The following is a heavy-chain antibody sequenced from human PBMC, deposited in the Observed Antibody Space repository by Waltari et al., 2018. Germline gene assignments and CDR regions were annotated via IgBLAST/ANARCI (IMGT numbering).Heavy chain of an antibody. V-gene: IGHV3-33*06. D-gene: IGHD6-13*01. Sequence: QVQLVESGGGVVQPGRSLRLSCAASGFTFSSHGMQWVRQAPGKGLEWVAVIWSHGSNEFYGGAVKGRLTISRDNSRNTLYLQMNSLREDDTAVYYCAKERDSSWTALDYWGQGTLVTVSS. CDR3: AKERDSSWTALDY. CDR2: IWSHGSNE. CDR1: GFTFSSHG. J-gene: IGHJ4*02.